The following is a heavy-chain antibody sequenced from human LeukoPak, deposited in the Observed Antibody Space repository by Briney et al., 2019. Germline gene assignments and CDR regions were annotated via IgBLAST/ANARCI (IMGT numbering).Heavy chain of an antibody. Sequence: ASVKLSCKASGYTFTSYDINWVRQATGQGPEWMGWMNPKSGNTGYAQQFQGRVTMTRTTSTSTAYMELSSLRSDDTAVYYCARGWFGQLLQDYWGQGTLVTVSS. D-gene: IGHD3-10*01. V-gene: IGHV1-8*01. CDR1: GYTFTSYD. CDR3: ARGWFGQLLQDY. J-gene: IGHJ4*02. CDR2: MNPKSGNT.